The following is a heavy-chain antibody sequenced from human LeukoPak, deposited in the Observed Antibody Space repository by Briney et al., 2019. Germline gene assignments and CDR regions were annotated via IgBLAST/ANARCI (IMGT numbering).Heavy chain of an antibody. D-gene: IGHD3-9*01. J-gene: IGHJ4*02. CDR3: ARSKDLRLDDIYY. CDR1: GYTFTSYD. Sequence: GASVKVSCKASGYTFTSYDINWVRQAPGQGLEWMGGIIPIFGTANYAQKFQGRVTITADESTSSAYMELSSLSSEDTAVYYCARSKDLRLDDIYYWGQGTLATVSS. CDR2: IIPIFGTA. V-gene: IGHV1-69*13.